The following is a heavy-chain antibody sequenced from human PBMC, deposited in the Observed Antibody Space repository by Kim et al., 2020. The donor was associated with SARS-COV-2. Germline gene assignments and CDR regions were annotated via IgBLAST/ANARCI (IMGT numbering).Heavy chain of an antibody. J-gene: IGHJ6*02. V-gene: IGHV3-21*01. D-gene: IGHD3-9*01. CDR2: ISSSSSYI. CDR3: ARGGRITIFPV. CDR1: GFTFSSYS. Sequence: GGSLRLSCAASGFTFSSYSMNWVRQAPGKGLEWVSSISSSSSYIYYADSVKGRFTISRDNAKNSLYLQMNSLRAEDTAVYYCARGGRITIFPVWGQGTTVTVSS.